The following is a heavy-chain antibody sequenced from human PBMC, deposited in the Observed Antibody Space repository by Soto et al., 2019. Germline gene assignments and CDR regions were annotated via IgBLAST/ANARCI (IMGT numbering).Heavy chain of an antibody. CDR3: AADATAWQQMVPSDY. CDR1: GFTFTSSA. V-gene: IGHV1-58*01. D-gene: IGHD2-8*01. CDR2: IAVGSGYT. J-gene: IGHJ4*02. Sequence: VASVKVSCKASGFTFTSSAFQWVRQARGQRLEWIAWIAVGSGYTNYAQRFQDRVTLTRDMSTATTYMELSRLTSEDTAIYYCAADATAWQQMVPSDYWGQGTLVTVSS.